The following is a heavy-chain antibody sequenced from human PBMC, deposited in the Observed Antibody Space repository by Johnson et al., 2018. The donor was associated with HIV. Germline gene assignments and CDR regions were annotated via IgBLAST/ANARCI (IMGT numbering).Heavy chain of an antibody. CDR3: AKTDMAVDAFDI. CDR2: IRYDGSNK. CDR1: GFNFSNYG. Sequence: VQLVESGGGVVQSGGSLRLSCAASGFNFSNYGIHWVRQAPGKGLEWVAFIRYDGSNKYYTDSVKGRFTISRDNSKKTLYLQMNGLRAEDTAVYYCAKTDMAVDAFDIWGQGTMVTVSS. V-gene: IGHV3-30*02. J-gene: IGHJ3*02. D-gene: IGHD5-24*01.